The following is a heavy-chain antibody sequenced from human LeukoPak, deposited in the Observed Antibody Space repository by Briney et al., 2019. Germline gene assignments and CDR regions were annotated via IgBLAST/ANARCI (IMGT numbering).Heavy chain of an antibody. CDR1: GFTFSSYS. CDR3: ATETIGRHYDY. V-gene: IGHV3-21*01. Sequence: GGSLRLSCAASGFTFSSYSMNWVRQAPGTGLEWVSSISSSSSYIYYADSVKGRFTISRDNAKNSLYLQMNSLRAEDTAVYYCATETIGRHYDYWGQGTLLTVSS. CDR2: ISSSSSYI. J-gene: IGHJ4*02. D-gene: IGHD1-14*01.